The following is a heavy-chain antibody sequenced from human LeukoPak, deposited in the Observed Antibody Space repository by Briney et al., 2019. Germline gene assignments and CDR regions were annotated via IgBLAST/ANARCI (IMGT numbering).Heavy chain of an antibody. D-gene: IGHD6-19*01. J-gene: IGHJ6*02. CDR2: INPSGGST. CDR3: AREVEGYSSGWFGYYYYGMDV. Sequence: ASVKVSCKASGYTFTSYYMHWVRQAPGQGLEWMGIINPSGGSTSYAQKFQGRVTMTRDTPTSTVYMELSSLRSEDTAVYYCAREVEGYSSGWFGYYYYGMDVWGQGTTVTVSS. CDR1: GYTFTSYY. V-gene: IGHV1-46*01.